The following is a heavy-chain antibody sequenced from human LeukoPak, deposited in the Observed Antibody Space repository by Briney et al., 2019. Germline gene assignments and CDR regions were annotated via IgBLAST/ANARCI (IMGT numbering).Heavy chain of an antibody. CDR2: MNPNSGNT. J-gene: IGHJ5*02. CDR3: ARVDTDSDP. CDR1: GCTFTSYD. V-gene: IGHV1-8*01. Sequence: ASVTVSCKASGCTFTSYDIDWVRQATGQGLEWMGWMNPNSGNTGYAQKFQGRVTMTRNTSISTAYMELSSLRSEDTAVYYCARVDTDSDPWGQGTLVTVSS.